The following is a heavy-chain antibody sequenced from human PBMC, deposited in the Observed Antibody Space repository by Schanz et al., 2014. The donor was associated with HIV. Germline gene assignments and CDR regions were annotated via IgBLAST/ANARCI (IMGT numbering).Heavy chain of an antibody. D-gene: IGHD2-2*01. Sequence: QVQLVESGGGVVQPGRSLGLSCSASGFTFSSNGMHWVRQAPGKGLEWVAIISYDGSNKDYADSVKGRFTISRDKSKSTLYLQMDSLRAEDTALYFCAKSTWVDNCGQGTLVTVSS. J-gene: IGHJ4*02. CDR1: GFTFSSNG. CDR3: AKSTWVDN. CDR2: ISYDGSNK. V-gene: IGHV3-30*18.